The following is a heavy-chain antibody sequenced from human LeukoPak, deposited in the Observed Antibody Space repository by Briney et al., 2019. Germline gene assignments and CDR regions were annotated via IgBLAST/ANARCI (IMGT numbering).Heavy chain of an antibody. D-gene: IGHD4-17*01. J-gene: IGHJ4*02. V-gene: IGHV3-23*01. CDR3: AKGAVKDN. CDR2: ISGSGDLT. CDR1: GFTFTSYA. Sequence: GSLRLSCAASGFTFTSYAMNWVRQAPGKGLEWVSTISGSGDLTYYADSVRGRFTISRDTSKTTLYLQMNSLRAEDTAIYYCAKGAVKDNWGQGTLVTVSS.